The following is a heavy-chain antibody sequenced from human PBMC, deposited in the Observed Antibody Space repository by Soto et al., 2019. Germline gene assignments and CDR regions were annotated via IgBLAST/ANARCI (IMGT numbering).Heavy chain of an antibody. J-gene: IGHJ3*02. CDR2: IYYSGIT. CDR3: ARPPTANLDAFEI. V-gene: IGHV4-39*01. D-gene: IGHD7-27*01. CDR1: GSSISSSNYY. Sequence: PSETLSLTCTVSGSSISSSNYYWGRIRQPPGKGLEWIGSIYYSGITYYNPSLKSRVTISVDTSKTQFSLKLNSVTAADTAVYYCARPPTANLDAFEIWGQGTMVTVSS.